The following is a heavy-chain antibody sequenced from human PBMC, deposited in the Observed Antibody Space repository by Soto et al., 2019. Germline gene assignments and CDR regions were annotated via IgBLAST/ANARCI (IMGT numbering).Heavy chain of an antibody. Sequence: QVQLQESGPGLVKPSETLSLTCTVSGGSIDGRNCAWIRQPPGKGLEWLGYVYYDGGSSYNPSVKTRLPLSIDTAKSQFPLQLRSVTAADTAVYYCVSQGIGNLHGLVDVWGRATTVTVSS. D-gene: IGHD3-10*01. CDR2: VYYDGGS. CDR3: VSQGIGNLHGLVDV. J-gene: IGHJ6*02. V-gene: IGHV4-59*08. CDR1: GGSIDGRN.